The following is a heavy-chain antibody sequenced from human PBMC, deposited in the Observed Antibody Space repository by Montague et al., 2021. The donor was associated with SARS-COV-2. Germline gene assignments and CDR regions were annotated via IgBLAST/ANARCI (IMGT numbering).Heavy chain of an antibody. CDR3: ARDQYAYCGGDCYSTGQDAFDI. J-gene: IGHJ3*02. D-gene: IGHD2-21*02. Sequence: SLRLSCAASGFTFSSYGMHWVRQAPGKGLEWVAVIWYDGSNKYYADSVKGRFTISRDNSKNTLYLQMNSLRAEDTAVYYCARDQYAYCGGDCYSTGQDAFDIWGQGTMVTVSS. V-gene: IGHV3-33*01. CDR1: GFTFSSYG. CDR2: IWYDGSNK.